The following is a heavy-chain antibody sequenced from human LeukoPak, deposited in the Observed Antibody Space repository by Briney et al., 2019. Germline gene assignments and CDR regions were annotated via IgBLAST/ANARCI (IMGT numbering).Heavy chain of an antibody. D-gene: IGHD6-25*01. V-gene: IGHV4-39*01. J-gene: IGHJ5*02. CDR1: GASIDRRTYY. CDR2: VYYSGST. Sequence: SETPSLTCSVSGASIDRRTYYWGWIRQPPGKGLEWIGSVYYSGSTYYNSALKSRVSISVDTSRNQFSLKLYSVTAADTSVYFCARIAAPGLAWGQGTLVTDSS. CDR3: ARIAAPGLA.